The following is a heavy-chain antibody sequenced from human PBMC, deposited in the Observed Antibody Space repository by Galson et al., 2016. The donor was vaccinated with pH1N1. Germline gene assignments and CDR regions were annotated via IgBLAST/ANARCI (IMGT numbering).Heavy chain of an antibody. CDR2: IYRGGTT. Sequence: SLRLSCAASGFTVTDNYMNWVRRAPGKGLEWVSVIYRGGTTHYADSVKGRFSISRDNSRNTMDLQMNRLRVEDTAVYYCARGRGNYPGDSLDIWGQGTPVSVSS. CDR3: ARGRGNYPGDSLDI. CDR1: GFTVTDNY. D-gene: IGHD2-21*01. J-gene: IGHJ3*02. V-gene: IGHV3-53*01.